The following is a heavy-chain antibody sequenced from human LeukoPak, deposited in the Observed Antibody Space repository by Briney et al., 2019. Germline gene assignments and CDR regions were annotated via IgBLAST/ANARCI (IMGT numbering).Heavy chain of an antibody. CDR1: GGSISSGDYY. D-gene: IGHD3-16*01. Sequence: SQTLSLTCTVSGGSISSGDYYWSWIPPPPGKGLEWIGYIYYSGSTYYNPSLKSRVTISVDTSKNQFSLKLSSVTAADTAVYYCARVGGSQLIDYWGQGTLVTVSS. J-gene: IGHJ4*02. CDR2: IYYSGST. CDR3: ARVGGSQLIDY. V-gene: IGHV4-30-4*08.